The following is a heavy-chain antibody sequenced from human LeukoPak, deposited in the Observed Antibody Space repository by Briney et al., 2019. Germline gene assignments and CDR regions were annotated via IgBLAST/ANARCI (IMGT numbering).Heavy chain of an antibody. D-gene: IGHD3-22*01. J-gene: IGHJ4*02. CDR1: GGSSRSSGNY. CDR3: ARHPVWHDGSVYYGYFFDY. Sequence: SETLSLTCSVFGGSSRSSGNYWGWIRQPPGKGLEWIGSIYYNGNIFYNPSLKSRVTVSADTSKNPSSLNLNSVTALDQAVYYCARHPVWHDGSVYYGYFFDYWGQGALVTVSS. CDR2: IYYNGNI. V-gene: IGHV4-39*01.